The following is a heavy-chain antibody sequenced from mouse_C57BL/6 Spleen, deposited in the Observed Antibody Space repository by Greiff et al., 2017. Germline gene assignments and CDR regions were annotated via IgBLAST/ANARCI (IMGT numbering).Heavy chain of an antibody. CDR3: ARSYGSVYFDV. J-gene: IGHJ1*03. CDR2: ILPGSGST. Sequence: QVQLQQSGAELMQPRASVKLSCKATGYTFTGYWIEWVKQRPGHGLEWIGEILPGSGSTNYNEKFKGMATFTADTSSTTAYMQLSSLTTEDSAIYYGARSYGSVYFDVWGTGTTVTVSS. CDR1: GYTFTGYW. D-gene: IGHD1-1*01. V-gene: IGHV1-9*01.